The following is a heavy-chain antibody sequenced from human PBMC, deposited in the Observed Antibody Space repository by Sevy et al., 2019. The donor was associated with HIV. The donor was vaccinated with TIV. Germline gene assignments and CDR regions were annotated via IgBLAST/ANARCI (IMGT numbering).Heavy chain of an antibody. CDR3: ARGVEMATTPFDY. CDR2: ITPNSGGT. CDR1: GYTFPGYY. Sequence: ASVKVSCKASGYTFPGYYMHWVRQAPGQGLEWMGWITPNSGGTNYAQKFQGRVTMTRDTSISTAYMELSRLRSDDTAVYYCARGVEMATTPFDYWGQGTLVTVSS. D-gene: IGHD1-1*01. V-gene: IGHV1-2*02. J-gene: IGHJ4*02.